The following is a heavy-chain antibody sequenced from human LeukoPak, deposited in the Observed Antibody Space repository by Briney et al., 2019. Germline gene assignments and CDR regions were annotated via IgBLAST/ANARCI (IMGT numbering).Heavy chain of an antibody. J-gene: IGHJ3*02. V-gene: IGHV4-59*01. Sequence: SETLSLTCTVSGGSISNYYWSWIRQPPGKGLEWIGYIYYSGSTNYNPSLKSRVTISVDASRNQFSLNLSSVTAADTAVYYCARDRRRELLHAFDIWGQGTMVTVSS. CDR2: IYYSGST. CDR1: GGSISNYY. CDR3: ARDRRRELLHAFDI. D-gene: IGHD1-26*01.